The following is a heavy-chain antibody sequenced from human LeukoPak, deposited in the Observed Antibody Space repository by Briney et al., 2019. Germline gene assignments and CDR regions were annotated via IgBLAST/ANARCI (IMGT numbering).Heavy chain of an antibody. CDR3: ARDRDCSGGSCYIKFDP. CDR2: IWYGGSNK. J-gene: IGHJ5*02. Sequence: GRSLRLSCAASGFTFSSYGMHWVRQAPGKGLEWVAVIWYGGSNKYYADSVKGRFTISRDNSKNTLYLQMNSLRAEDTAVYYCARDRDCSGGSCYIKFDPWGQGTLVTVSS. V-gene: IGHV3-33*01. D-gene: IGHD2-15*01. CDR1: GFTFSSYG.